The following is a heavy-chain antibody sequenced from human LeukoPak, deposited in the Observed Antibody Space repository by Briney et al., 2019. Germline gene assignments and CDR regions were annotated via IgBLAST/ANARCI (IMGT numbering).Heavy chain of an antibody. CDR3: ARDFLLQSEGLFDY. J-gene: IGHJ4*02. CDR1: GDPISSYY. D-gene: IGHD4-11*01. CDR2: FYISGST. V-gene: IGHV4-4*07. Sequence: SETLSLTCTVSGDPISSYYWSWIRQPAGKGLEWIGRFYISGSTNYNPSLKSRVTMSVDTSKNQFSLRLNSVTAADTAVYYCARDFLLQSEGLFDYWGQGTLVTVSS.